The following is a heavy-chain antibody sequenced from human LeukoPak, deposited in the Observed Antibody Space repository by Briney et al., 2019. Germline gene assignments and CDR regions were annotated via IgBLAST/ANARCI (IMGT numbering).Heavy chain of an antibody. CDR1: GYIFTSFY. D-gene: IGHD4-11*01. Sequence: ASVKVSCKASGYIFTSFYMHWVRQAPGQGLEWLGIINPSGGSTSYAQKFQGRVTMTRDTSTSTVYMELSSLRSEDTAVYYCARDRHDYSHYRGQNNWFDPWGQGTLVTVSS. J-gene: IGHJ5*02. CDR3: ARDRHDYSHYRGQNNWFDP. V-gene: IGHV1-46*01. CDR2: INPSGGST.